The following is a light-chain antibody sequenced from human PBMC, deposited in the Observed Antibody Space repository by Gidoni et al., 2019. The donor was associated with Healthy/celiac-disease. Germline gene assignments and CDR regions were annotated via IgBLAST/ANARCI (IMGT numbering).Light chain of an antibody. CDR2: LGS. V-gene: IGKV2-28*01. CDR3: MQALQTPPT. J-gene: IGKJ2*01. Sequence: DIVMTQSPLSLPVTPGEPASISCRSSQSLLYSNGYNYLDWYLQKPGQSPQLLIYLGSNRASGVSDRFSGSGSGTDFTLKISRVEAEDVGVYYCMQALQTPPTFGQXTKLEIK. CDR1: QSLLYSNGYNY.